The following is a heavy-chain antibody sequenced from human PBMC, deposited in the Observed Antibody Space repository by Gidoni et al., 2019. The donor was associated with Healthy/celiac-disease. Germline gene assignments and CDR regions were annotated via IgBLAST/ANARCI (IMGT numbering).Heavy chain of an antibody. D-gene: IGHD2-21*02. CDR2: ISSSSSYI. V-gene: IGHV3-21*01. CDR1: GFTFSSYS. Sequence: EVQLVESGGGLVQPGGSLRLSCAASGFTFSSYSMNWVRQAPGKGLEWVSSISSSSSYIYYADSVKGLFTISRDNAKNSLYLQMTSLRAEDTAVYYCAREENMYCGGDCYSARSAFDIWGQGTMVTVSS. J-gene: IGHJ3*02. CDR3: AREENMYCGGDCYSARSAFDI.